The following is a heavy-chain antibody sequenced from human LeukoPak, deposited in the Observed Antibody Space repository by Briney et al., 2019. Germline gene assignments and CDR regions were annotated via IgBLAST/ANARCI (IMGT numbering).Heavy chain of an antibody. D-gene: IGHD6-6*01. V-gene: IGHV4-30-4*08. CDR1: GGSISGSDFY. J-gene: IGHJ4*02. CDR3: ARLSTAAED. Sequence: SETLSLTCTVSGGSISGSDFYWTWIRQPPGKALEWVGYVYFGDVTDYTPSLKSRASISLDTSKNQFSLRLSSVTAADTAVYYCARLSTAAEDWGQGTLVTVSS. CDR2: VYFGDVT.